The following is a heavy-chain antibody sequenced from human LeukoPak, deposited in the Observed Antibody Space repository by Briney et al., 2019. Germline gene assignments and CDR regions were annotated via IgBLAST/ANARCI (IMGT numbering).Heavy chain of an antibody. J-gene: IGHJ5*02. V-gene: IGHV5-51*01. CDR1: GYRFTNYW. Sequence: GESLKISCKGSGYRFTNYWIGWVRQMPGKGLEWMGIIYPADSDTRYSPSFQGQVTISADKSITTAYLQWSSLKASDTAMYYCARHNGGVTGATDWFDPWGQGTLVTVSS. D-gene: IGHD2-21*02. CDR2: IYPADSDT. CDR3: ARHNGGVTGATDWFDP.